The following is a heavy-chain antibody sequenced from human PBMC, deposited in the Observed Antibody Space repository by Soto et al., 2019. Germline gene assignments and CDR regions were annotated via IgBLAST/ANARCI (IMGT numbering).Heavy chain of an antibody. J-gene: IGHJ1*01. Sequence: EVQLLESGEGLVQPGGSLRLSCAASGFTFSSYAMSWVRQAPGKGLEWVSAISGSGGSTYYADSVKGRFTISRDNSKNTLYLQMNSLRAEDTAVYYCAKDHSSGWYLAGEYFQHWGQGTLVTVSS. V-gene: IGHV3-23*01. CDR1: GFTFSSYA. D-gene: IGHD6-19*01. CDR3: AKDHSSGWYLAGEYFQH. CDR2: ISGSGGST.